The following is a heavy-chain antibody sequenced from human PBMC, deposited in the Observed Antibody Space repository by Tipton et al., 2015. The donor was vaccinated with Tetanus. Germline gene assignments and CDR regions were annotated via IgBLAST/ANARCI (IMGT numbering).Heavy chain of an antibody. CDR2: MFYSGSA. Sequence: TLSLTCTVSGGSISNDNYYWSWIRQPPGKGLEWIGYMFYSGSAYYNPSLKSRITISMDTSRNQFSLNLSSVTAADTAVYYCARHFNSYSSYMDVWGKGTTVTVSS. CDR3: ARHFNSYSSYMDV. CDR1: GGSISNDNYY. D-gene: IGHD3-3*02. J-gene: IGHJ6*03. V-gene: IGHV4-30-4*01.